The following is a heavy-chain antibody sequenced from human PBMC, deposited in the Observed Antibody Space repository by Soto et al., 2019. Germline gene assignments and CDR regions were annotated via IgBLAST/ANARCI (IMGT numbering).Heavy chain of an antibody. J-gene: IGHJ6*02. Sequence: VASVKVSCKASGYTFTSYAMHWVRQAPGQRLEWMGWINAGNGNTKYSQKFQGRVTITRDTSASTAYMELSSLRSEDTAVYYCAREGCTNGVCSLYYYYGMDVWGQGTTVTVSS. CDR3: AREGCTNGVCSLYYYYGMDV. D-gene: IGHD2-8*01. V-gene: IGHV1-3*01. CDR2: INAGNGNT. CDR1: GYTFTSYA.